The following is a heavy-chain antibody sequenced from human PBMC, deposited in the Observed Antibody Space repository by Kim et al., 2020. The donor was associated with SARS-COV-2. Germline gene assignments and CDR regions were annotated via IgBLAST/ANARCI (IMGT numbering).Heavy chain of an antibody. CDR2: SRSYK. Sequence: SRSYKYYADAVKGRFNISRDNAKNSLYLQMNRLRAEDTAVYYCASIVGAITWGQGTLVTVSS. J-gene: IGHJ4*02. D-gene: IGHD1-26*01. V-gene: IGHV3-21*01. CDR3: ASIVGAIT.